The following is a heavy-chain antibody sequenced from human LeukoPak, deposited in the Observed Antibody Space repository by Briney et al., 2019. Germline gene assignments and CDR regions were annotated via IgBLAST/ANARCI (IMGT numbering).Heavy chain of an antibody. Sequence: GGSLRLSCAASGFTVSSIHMVWVRQAPGKGLEWVSVTYTGGNSYYADSVKGRFIISRDVSKNTLYLQMNSLRAEDSALYYCARGGRGSAAVVAPRSFDIWGQGTMVTVSS. CDR3: ARGGRGSAAVVAPRSFDI. CDR2: TYTGGNS. D-gene: IGHD3-22*01. CDR1: GFTVSSIH. V-gene: IGHV3-53*01. J-gene: IGHJ3*02.